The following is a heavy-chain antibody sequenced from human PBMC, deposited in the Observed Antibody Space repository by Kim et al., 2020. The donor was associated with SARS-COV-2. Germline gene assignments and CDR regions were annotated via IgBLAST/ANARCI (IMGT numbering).Heavy chain of an antibody. J-gene: IGHJ4*02. Sequence: VSVKSRITINPDTSKNQFSLQLNSVTPEDTAVYYCARDSPSSGSYYSFDYWGQGTLVTVSS. CDR3: ARDSPSSGSYYSFDY. V-gene: IGHV6-1*01. D-gene: IGHD3-10*01.